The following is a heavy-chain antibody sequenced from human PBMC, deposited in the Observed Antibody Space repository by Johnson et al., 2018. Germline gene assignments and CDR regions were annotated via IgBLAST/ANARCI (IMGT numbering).Heavy chain of an antibody. CDR3: AKAEGLEDYYYYYGMDV. J-gene: IGHJ6*02. CDR1: GFNFDDYG. CDR2: ISWTSGSI. Sequence: VQLVQAGGGLVQPGGSLRLSCAASGFNFDDYGMPWVRQAAGKGLEWDAGISWTSGSIGYADSVNGRVTISRDNAKKSVYLEMNSLRGVDTALDYGAKAEGLEDYYYYYGMDVWGQGTTVTVSS. V-gene: IGHV3-9*01.